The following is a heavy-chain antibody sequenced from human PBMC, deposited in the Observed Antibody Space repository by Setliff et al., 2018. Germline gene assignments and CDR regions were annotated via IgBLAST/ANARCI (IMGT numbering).Heavy chain of an antibody. Sequence: ASVKVSCKASGYSFTGYYMHWVRQAPGQGLEWMGWVSTYNGDTNYAQKFRGRVTMTTDISTSTAYMELRTLRSDDTAVYYCARRPIALAGYRKGAFDIWGQGTVVTVSS. V-gene: IGHV1-18*01. CDR2: VSTYNGDT. D-gene: IGHD6-19*01. CDR3: ARRPIALAGYRKGAFDI. CDR1: GYSFTGYY. J-gene: IGHJ3*02.